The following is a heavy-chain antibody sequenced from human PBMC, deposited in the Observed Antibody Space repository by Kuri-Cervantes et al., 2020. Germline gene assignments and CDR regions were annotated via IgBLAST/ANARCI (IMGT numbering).Heavy chain of an antibody. CDR1: GFTFSNYA. D-gene: IGHD1-26*01. CDR2: ISAGGGRT. V-gene: IGHV3-23*01. CDR3: ARDQGQWELLRAFDY. J-gene: IGHJ4*02. Sequence: GESLKISCAASGFTFSNYAINWVRQAPGKGLEWVSAISAGGGRTYYADSVKGRFTISRDNPKNTLYLQMNSLRAEDTAVYYCARDQGQWELLRAFDYWGQGTLVTVSS.